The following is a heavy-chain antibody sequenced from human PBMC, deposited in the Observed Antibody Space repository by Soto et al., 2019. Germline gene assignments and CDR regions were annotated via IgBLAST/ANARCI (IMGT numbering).Heavy chain of an antibody. CDR2: ISSSGGST. CDR3: AKFYGGASALTYPLDP. Sequence: EVQLLESGGGLVQPGGSLRLSCAASGFTFSNYAMSWVRQAPGKGLEWVSAISSSGGSTYYADSVKGRFTISRDNSKNTLYLQINGLRAEDTAVYYCAKFYGGASALTYPLDPWGQGTLVTVSS. J-gene: IGHJ5*02. CDR1: GFTFSNYA. D-gene: IGHD2-21*01. V-gene: IGHV3-23*01.